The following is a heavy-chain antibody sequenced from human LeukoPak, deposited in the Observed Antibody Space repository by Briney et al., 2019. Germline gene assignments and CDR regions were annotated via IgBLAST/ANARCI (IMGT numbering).Heavy chain of an antibody. CDR2: ISSSSSYI. V-gene: IGHV3-21*01. CDR3: AKDRDGDWGDY. J-gene: IGHJ4*02. Sequence: GGSLRLSCAASGFTFSSYSMNWVRQAPGKGLEWVSSISSSSSYIYYADSVKGRITISRDNAKNPLYLQMNSLRAEDTAVYYCAKDRDGDWGDYWGQGTLVTVSS. D-gene: IGHD4-17*01. CDR1: GFTFSSYS.